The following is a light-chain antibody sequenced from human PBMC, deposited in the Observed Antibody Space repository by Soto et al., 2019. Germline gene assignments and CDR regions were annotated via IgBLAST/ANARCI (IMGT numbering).Light chain of an antibody. CDR3: QQSDDLPLT. V-gene: IGKV1-33*01. Sequence: DIQMTQSPSSLSASLGDRVSITCQASQDITNYLSWYQQKPGKAPKLLIYDASNLEVGVPSRFSGRGSGTDFTLTISSLQPEDIATYFCQQSDDLPLTFGGGTKVEVK. J-gene: IGKJ4*01. CDR1: QDITNY. CDR2: DAS.